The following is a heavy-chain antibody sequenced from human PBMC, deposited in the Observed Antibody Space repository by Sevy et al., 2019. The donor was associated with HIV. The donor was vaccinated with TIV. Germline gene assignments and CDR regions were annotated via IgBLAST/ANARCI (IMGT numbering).Heavy chain of an antibody. V-gene: IGHV3-11*05. CDR1: GFTFSDHS. CDR3: AIGSVSLVIAKDAFHI. CDR2: ISNLGSNT. Sequence: GGSLRLSCAASGFTFSDHSMSWIRQAPGKGLEWLSYISNLGSNTNYVPSVKGRFTISRDNAKNSLYLQMNSLRAEDTAVYYCAIGSVSLVIAKDAFHIWGQGTMVTVSS. J-gene: IGHJ3*02. D-gene: IGHD2-21*01.